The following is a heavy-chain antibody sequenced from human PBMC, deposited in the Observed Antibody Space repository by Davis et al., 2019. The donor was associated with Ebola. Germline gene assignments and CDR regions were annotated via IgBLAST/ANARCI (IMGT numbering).Heavy chain of an antibody. CDR2: IYYSGST. Sequence: PSETLSLTCTVSGGSISSHYWSWIRQPPGKGLEWIGYIYYSGSTNYNPSLKSRVTISVDTSKNQFSLKLSSVTAADTAVYYCAKASGYSSGWEIDYWGQGTLVTVSS. CDR1: GGSISSHY. V-gene: IGHV4-59*11. D-gene: IGHD6-19*01. CDR3: AKASGYSSGWEIDY. J-gene: IGHJ4*02.